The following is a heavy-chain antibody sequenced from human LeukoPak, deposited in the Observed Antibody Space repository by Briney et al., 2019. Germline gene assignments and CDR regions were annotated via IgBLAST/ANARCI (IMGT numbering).Heavy chain of an antibody. CDR1: GFTFDDYA. CDR3: AKGRYCGGDCYSYYGMDV. V-gene: IGHV3-9*01. D-gene: IGHD2-21*02. Sequence: GGSLRLSCAASGFTFDDYAMHWVRQAPGKGLEWVSGISWNSGSIGYADSVKGRFIISRDNAKNSPYLQMNSLRAEDTALYYCAKGRYCGGDCYSYYGMDVWGQGTTVTVSS. CDR2: ISWNSGSI. J-gene: IGHJ6*02.